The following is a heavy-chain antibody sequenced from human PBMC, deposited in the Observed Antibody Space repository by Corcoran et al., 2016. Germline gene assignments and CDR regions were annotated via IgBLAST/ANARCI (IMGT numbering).Heavy chain of an antibody. V-gene: IGHV4-61*01. D-gene: IGHD4-17*01. J-gene: IGHJ5*02. CDR1: GGSVSSDSHF. CDR2: ISYSEYT. Sequence: QVQLHESGPGLVKPSETLSLTCTVSGGSVSSDSHFWSWLRQPPGKGLEWIGYISYSEYTNYNPSLKSRVTISVDTSKNQFSLRLSSVTAADTAVYDCARARERGTDYFDPWGQGTLVTVSS. CDR3: ARARERGTDYFDP.